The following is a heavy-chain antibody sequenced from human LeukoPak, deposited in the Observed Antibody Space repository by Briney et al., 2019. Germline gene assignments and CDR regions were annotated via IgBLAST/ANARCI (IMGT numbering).Heavy chain of an antibody. D-gene: IGHD6-6*01. CDR3: AREGPYSDSSRSRFDY. CDR1: GYTFTNYY. V-gene: IGHV1-46*01. Sequence: SSVKVSCKASGYTFTNYYIHWVRQAPGQPLEWTGIINPSGGNTSYAQKFQGRVNMTRDTSTSTVYMELSSLRSEDTAVYYCAREGPYSDSSRSRFDYWGQGTLVTVSS. J-gene: IGHJ4*02. CDR2: INPSGGNT.